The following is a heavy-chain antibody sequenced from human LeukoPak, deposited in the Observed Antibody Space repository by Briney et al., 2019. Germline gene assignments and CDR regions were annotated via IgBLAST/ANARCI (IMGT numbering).Heavy chain of an antibody. CDR3: ARADSSGYYGSYYFDY. D-gene: IGHD3-22*01. CDR1: GFTVSSNY. CDR2: IYSGGST. J-gene: IGHJ4*02. V-gene: IGHV3-66*02. Sequence: GGSLRLSCAASGFTVSSNYMSWVRQAPGKGLEWVSVIYSGGSTYYADSVKGRFTISRDSSKNTLYLQMNSLRAEDTAVYYCARADSSGYYGSYYFDYWGQGTLVTVSS.